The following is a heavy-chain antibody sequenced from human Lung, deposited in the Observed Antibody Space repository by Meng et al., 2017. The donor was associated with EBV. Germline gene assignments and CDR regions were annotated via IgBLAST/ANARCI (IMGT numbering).Heavy chain of an antibody. CDR2: IYHSGST. V-gene: IGHV4-30-2*01. Sequence: QSPESGSGLGNPSQTLSLPCAVSGGSISSGGYSWSWIRQPPGKGLEWIGYIYHSGSTYYNPSLKSRVTISVDRSKNQFSLKLSSVTAADTAVYYCARGITMVRGVPGHWFDPWGQGTLVTVSS. J-gene: IGHJ5*02. CDR3: ARGITMVRGVPGHWFDP. CDR1: GGSISSGGYS. D-gene: IGHD3-10*01.